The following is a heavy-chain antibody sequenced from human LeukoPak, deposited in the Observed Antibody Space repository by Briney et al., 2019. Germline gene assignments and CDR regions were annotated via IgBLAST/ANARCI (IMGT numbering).Heavy chain of an antibody. CDR3: ARAGCSSSSSCMFDP. D-gene: IGHD2-2*01. V-gene: IGHV4-34*01. CDR1: GGSFSGYY. CDR2: INHSGST. Sequence: SETLSLTCAVYGGSFSGYYWSWIRQPPGKGLEWIGEINHSGSTNYNPSLKSRVTISVDTSRNQFSVRLTSVTAADTAVYYCARAGCSSSSSCMFDPWGQGTLVTVSS. J-gene: IGHJ5*02.